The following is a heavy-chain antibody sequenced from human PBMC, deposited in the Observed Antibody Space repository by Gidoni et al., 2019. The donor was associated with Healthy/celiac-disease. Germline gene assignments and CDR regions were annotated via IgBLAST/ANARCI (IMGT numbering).Heavy chain of an antibody. Sequence: QVQLQESGPGLAKPSQTLSLTCTVSGGSISSGSYYWSWTRQPPGKGLVWIGRIYTSGSTNYNPSLKGQVPSSVDTPKNQFSVKLRSVTAADTAGYYCGREGGELRTSYNWFDPWGQGTLVTVSS. CDR1: GGSISSGSYY. CDR3: GREGGELRTSYNWFDP. CDR2: IYTSGST. J-gene: IGHJ5*02. V-gene: IGHV4-61*02. D-gene: IGHD1-26*01.